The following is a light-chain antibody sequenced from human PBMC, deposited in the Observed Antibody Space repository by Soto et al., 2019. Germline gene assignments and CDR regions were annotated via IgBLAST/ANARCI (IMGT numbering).Light chain of an antibody. CDR3: QQFDGSLWT. CDR1: QSVSSF. Sequence: IVLTQSRATLSLSPGERATLSCRASQSVSSFLAWYQQKPGQAPRLLIYDASTRATGIPDRFSGSGSGTDFTLTISRLEPEDFAVYCCQQFDGSLWTFGPGTKVDIK. V-gene: IGKV3-11*01. J-gene: IGKJ1*01. CDR2: DAS.